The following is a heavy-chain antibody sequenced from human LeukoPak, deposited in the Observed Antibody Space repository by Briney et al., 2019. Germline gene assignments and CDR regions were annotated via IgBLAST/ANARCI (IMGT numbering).Heavy chain of an antibody. J-gene: IGHJ5*02. V-gene: IGHV1-69*06. Sequence: AASVKVSCKASGGTFSSYAISWVRQAPGQGLEWMGGIIPIFGTANYAQKFQGRVTITADKSTSTAYMELSSLRSEDTAVYYCARDYCSSTSCSDNWFDPWGQGTLVTVSS. CDR3: ARDYCSSTSCSDNWFDP. CDR2: IIPIFGTA. D-gene: IGHD2-2*01. CDR1: GGTFSSYA.